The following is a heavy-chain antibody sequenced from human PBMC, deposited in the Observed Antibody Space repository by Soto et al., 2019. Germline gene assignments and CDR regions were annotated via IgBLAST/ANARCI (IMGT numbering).Heavy chain of an antibody. CDR3: ARGYNWNDFEVGAFDI. CDR2: IYYSGST. Sequence: SETLSLTCTVSGGSISSYYWSWIRQPPGKGLEWIGYIYYSGSTNYNPSLKSRVTISVDTSKNQFSLKLSSVTAADTAVYYCARGYNWNDFEVGAFDIWGQGTMVTVSS. D-gene: IGHD1-1*01. J-gene: IGHJ3*02. V-gene: IGHV4-59*01. CDR1: GGSISSYY.